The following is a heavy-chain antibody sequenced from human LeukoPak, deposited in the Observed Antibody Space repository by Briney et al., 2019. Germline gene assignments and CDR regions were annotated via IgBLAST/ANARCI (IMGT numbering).Heavy chain of an antibody. CDR1: GFTFSSYS. D-gene: IGHD3-22*01. V-gene: IGHV3-48*04. CDR3: ARGRTYYYDSSGYYPDY. J-gene: IGHJ4*02. Sequence: PGGSLRLSCAASGFTFSSYSMNWVRQAPGKGLEWVSYISSSSSTIYYADSVKGRFTISRDNAKNSLYLQMNSLRAEDTAVYYCARGRTYYYDSSGYYPDYWGQGTLVTVSS. CDR2: ISSSSSTI.